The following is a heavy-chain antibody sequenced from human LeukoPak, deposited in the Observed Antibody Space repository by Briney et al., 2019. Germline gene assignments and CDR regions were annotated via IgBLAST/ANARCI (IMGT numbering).Heavy chain of an antibody. J-gene: IGHJ4*02. D-gene: IGHD3-10*01. CDR3: AREHYGSGSYKY. CDR1: GFTFSSYA. V-gene: IGHV3-30-3*01. Sequence: GGSLRLSCAASGFTFSSYAMHLVRQAPGKGLEWVAVISYDGSNKYYADSVKGRFTISRDNSKNTLYLQMNSLRAEDTAVYYCAREHYGSGSYKYWGQGTLVTVSS. CDR2: ISYDGSNK.